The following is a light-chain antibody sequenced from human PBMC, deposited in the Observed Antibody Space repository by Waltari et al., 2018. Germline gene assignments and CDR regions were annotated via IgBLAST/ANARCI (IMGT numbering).Light chain of an antibody. CDR1: RSIGTN. CDR3: QHYNYWPPWT. J-gene: IGKJ1*01. CDR2: AAS. V-gene: IGKV3-15*01. Sequence: EIVMTQSPATLSVSPGERVTLTCRASRSIGTNVVWYQQTPGQVTMLLIYAASTRATGVPARFSGSGSGTEFSLTISSLQSEDVAVYYCQHYNYWPPWTFGQGTKVAI.